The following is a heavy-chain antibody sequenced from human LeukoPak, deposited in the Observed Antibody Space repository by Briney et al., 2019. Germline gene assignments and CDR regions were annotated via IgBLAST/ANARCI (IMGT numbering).Heavy chain of an antibody. CDR2: INHSGST. J-gene: IGHJ2*01. D-gene: IGHD2-2*01. Sequence: PSETLSLTCAVYGGTFSGYYWSWIRQPPGKGLEWIGEINHSGSTNYNPSLKSRVTISVDTSKNQFSLKLSSVTAADTAVYYCARKAGYCSSTSRSHYWYFDLWGRGTLVTVSS. V-gene: IGHV4-34*01. CDR3: ARKAGYCSSTSRSHYWYFDL. CDR1: GGTFSGYY.